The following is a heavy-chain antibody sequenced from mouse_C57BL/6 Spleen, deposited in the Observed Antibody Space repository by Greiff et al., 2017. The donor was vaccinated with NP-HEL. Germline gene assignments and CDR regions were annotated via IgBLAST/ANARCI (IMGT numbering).Heavy chain of an antibody. CDR3: ASGDYSWFAY. CDR2: LDPEDGET. CDR1: GFTIKDYY. J-gene: IGHJ3*01. Sequence: EVQLQQSGAELVKPGASVKLSCTASGFTIKDYYMHWVKQRTEQGLEWIGRLDPEDGETKYAPKFQGKATLTADTSSNTAYLQRSSLTAEDAAVYYGASGDYSWFAYWGQGTLVTVSA. D-gene: IGHD2-13*01. V-gene: IGHV14-2*01.